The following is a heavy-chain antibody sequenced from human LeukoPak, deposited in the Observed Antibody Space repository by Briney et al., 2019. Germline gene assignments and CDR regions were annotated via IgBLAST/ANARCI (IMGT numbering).Heavy chain of an antibody. J-gene: IGHJ4*02. CDR1: G. V-gene: IGHV3-30*03. CDR2: ISYDGSNK. Sequence: GXXWXRQAPGXXXXGVAVISYDGSNKYYADSVKGRFTISRDNSKNXLYLQMNSLRAEDTAVYYCXXXXXXXXXXSXXYWGQGTLVTVSS. CDR3: XXXXXXXXXXSXXY.